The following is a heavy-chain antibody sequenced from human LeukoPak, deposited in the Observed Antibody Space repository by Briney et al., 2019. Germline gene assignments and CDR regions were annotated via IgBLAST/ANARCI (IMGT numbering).Heavy chain of an antibody. CDR1: VGSISISSDY. D-gene: IGHD3-3*01. Sequence: SETLSLTCTVSVGSISISSDYWGWVRQPPGKGLEWIVSIYYSESTYYNPSLKSRVTISVDTSKNQFSLKLSSVTAADTAVYYCARGTRSPRMIPKRGHYDFWSGPTDDAFDVWGQGTMVTVSS. CDR3: ARGTRSPRMIPKRGHYDFWSGPTDDAFDV. CDR2: IYYSEST. V-gene: IGHV4-39*01. J-gene: IGHJ3*01.